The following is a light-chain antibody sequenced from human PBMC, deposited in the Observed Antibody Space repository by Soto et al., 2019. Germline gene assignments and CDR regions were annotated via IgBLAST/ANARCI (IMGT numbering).Light chain of an antibody. J-gene: IGLJ2*01. V-gene: IGLV1-40*01. CDR2: GNS. Sequence: QSVLTQPPSVSGAPGQRVTISCTGSSSNIGAGYDVHWYQQLPGTAPELLIDGNSKRPSVVPDRFSGSKSGTSASLAITGLQAEDEADYYCQSYDSSQSVVFGGGTKLTVL. CDR3: QSYDSSQSVV. CDR1: SSNIGAGYD.